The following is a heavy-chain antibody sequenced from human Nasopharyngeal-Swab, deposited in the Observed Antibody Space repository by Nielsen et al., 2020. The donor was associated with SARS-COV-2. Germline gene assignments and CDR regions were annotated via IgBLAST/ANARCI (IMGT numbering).Heavy chain of an antibody. V-gene: IGHV1-69*06. CDR1: GGTFSSYA. D-gene: IGHD6-13*01. CDR3: ARNRGDSSSWYVYYYGMDV. Sequence: SVKVSCKASGGTFSSYAISWVRQAPGQGLEWMGGIIPIFGTANYAQKFQGRVTITADKSTSTAYMELSSLRSGDTAVYYCARNRGDSSSWYVYYYGMDVWGQGTTVTVSS. CDR2: IIPIFGTA. J-gene: IGHJ6*02.